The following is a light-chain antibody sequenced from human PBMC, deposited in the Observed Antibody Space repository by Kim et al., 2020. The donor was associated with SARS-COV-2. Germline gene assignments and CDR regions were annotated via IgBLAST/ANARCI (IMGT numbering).Light chain of an antibody. CDR3: QQYDAPPFT. J-gene: IGKJ5*01. Sequence: ASVGDRVTITCQASEDVSDYFNWYHQKPGEAPKVLIRDAANLESGVPSRFSRGGDGTEFSLTISSVQPEDMGTYYCQQYDAPPFTFGQGTRLEIK. CDR2: DAA. V-gene: IGKV1-33*01. CDR1: EDVSDY.